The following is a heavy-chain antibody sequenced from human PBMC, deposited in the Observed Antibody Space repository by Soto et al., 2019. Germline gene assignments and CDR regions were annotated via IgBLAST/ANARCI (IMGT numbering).Heavy chain of an antibody. CDR3: TRDGITESRAAFDI. CDR1: GFTFSNAW. Sequence: EVQLVESGGGLVKPGGSLRLSCAASGFTFSNAWMSWVRQAPGKGLEWVGRIKSKTDGGTTDYAAPVKGRFTISRDDSKNTLYLQMNSLKTEDTAVYYCTRDGITESRAAFDIWGQGTMVTVSS. V-gene: IGHV3-15*01. J-gene: IGHJ3*02. D-gene: IGHD1-20*01. CDR2: IKSKTDGGTT.